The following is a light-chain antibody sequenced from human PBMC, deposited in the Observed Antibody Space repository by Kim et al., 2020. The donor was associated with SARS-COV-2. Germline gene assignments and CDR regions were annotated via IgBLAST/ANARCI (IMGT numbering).Light chain of an antibody. Sequence: GQRVTISGSGSGSNIGSNPVDWYQQLPGTAPKLLIYNNNERPSGVPDRFSGSRSGTSASLAISGLHSADEADFYCAAWDDSLNAKVFGSGTKVTVL. CDR2: NNN. CDR3: AAWDDSLNAKV. CDR1: GSNIGSNP. J-gene: IGLJ1*01. V-gene: IGLV1-44*01.